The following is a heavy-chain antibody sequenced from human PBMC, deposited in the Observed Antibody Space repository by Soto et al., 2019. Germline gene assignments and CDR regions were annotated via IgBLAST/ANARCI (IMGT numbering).Heavy chain of an antibody. CDR3: TPGPNYDILTDHYYGMDV. CDR2: IRSKGNSYAT. CDR1: GLSFSGSA. J-gene: IGHJ6*02. V-gene: IGHV3-73*02. D-gene: IGHD3-9*01. Sequence: EVQLVESGGGLVQPGGSLKLSCAASGLSFSGSAMHWVRQASGKGLEWVGRIRSKGNSYATAYAASVKGRFIISRDDSKNTAYLQMNSLKTEDTAVYHCTPGPNYDILTDHYYGMDVWGQGTTVTVSS.